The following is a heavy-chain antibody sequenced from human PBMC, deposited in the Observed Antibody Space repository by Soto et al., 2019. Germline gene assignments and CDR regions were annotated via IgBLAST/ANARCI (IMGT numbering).Heavy chain of an antibody. J-gene: IGHJ4*02. V-gene: IGHV3-48*01. CDR3: ARTYYGVLTGYYIGY. CDR1: GFTFSSND. CDR2: ISSSSSPI. D-gene: IGHD3-9*01. Sequence: PGGSLRLSCAAAGFTFSSNDMNWVRQAPGKGLERASYISSSSSPIYYADSVRGRFTISRDNAKNSLYLQMNSLRADDTAVYYCARTYYGVLTGYYIGYWGQGTLVTVSS.